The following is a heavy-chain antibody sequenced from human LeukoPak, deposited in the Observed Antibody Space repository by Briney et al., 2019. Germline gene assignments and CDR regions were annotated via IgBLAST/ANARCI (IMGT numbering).Heavy chain of an antibody. D-gene: IGHD1-26*01. CDR1: GASFSGYY. J-gene: IGHJ4*02. CDR3: ARHERAWELLLYFDY. Sequence: PSETLSLTCAVYGASFSGYYWSWIRQPPGKGLEWIGEINHSGSTNYNPSLKSRVTISVDTSKNQFSLKLSSVTAADTAVYYCARHERAWELLLYFDYWGQGTLVTVSS. CDR2: INHSGST. V-gene: IGHV4-34*01.